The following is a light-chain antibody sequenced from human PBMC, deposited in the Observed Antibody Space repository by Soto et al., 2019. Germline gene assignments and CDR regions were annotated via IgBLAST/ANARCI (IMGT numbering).Light chain of an antibody. J-gene: IGKJ4*01. CDR2: AAS. Sequence: IQLTQSPSTLSGSVGDRVTITCRASQSISSYLNWYQQKPGKAPKLLIYAASSLQSGVPARFSGSGSGTDFTLTISSLQPEDFATYYCQQSYSTPHTFGGGTKVDIK. CDR3: QQSYSTPHT. V-gene: IGKV1-39*01. CDR1: QSISSY.